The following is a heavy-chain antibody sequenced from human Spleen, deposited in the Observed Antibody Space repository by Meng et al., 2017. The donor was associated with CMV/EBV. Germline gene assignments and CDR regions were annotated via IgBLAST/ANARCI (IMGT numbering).Heavy chain of an antibody. CDR1: GFTFNDYG. V-gene: IGHV3-23*01. J-gene: IGHJ4*02. CDR2: ISGSGGST. CDR3: AKDLAYYYEPSRAY. Sequence: GESLKISCAASGFTFNDYGMSWVRQAPGKGLEWVSAISGSGGSTYYADSVKGRFTISRDNSKNTLYLQMNSLRAEDTAVYYCAKDLAYYYEPSRAYWGQGTLVTVSS. D-gene: IGHD3-22*01.